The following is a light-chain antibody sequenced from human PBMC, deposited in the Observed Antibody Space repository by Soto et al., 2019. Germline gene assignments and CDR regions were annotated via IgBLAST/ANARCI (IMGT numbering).Light chain of an antibody. V-gene: IGKV3-11*01. CDR2: EAS. CDR3: QQRSNWIT. CDR1: QSVGNN. J-gene: IGKJ5*01. Sequence: EIVLTQSPAPLSLSPGERATLSCRASQSVGNNLAWYQQKPGQAPGLLIYEASTRATGIPARFSGSGSGTDFTLTISSLEPEYFAVYYCQQRSNWITFGQGTRLEIK.